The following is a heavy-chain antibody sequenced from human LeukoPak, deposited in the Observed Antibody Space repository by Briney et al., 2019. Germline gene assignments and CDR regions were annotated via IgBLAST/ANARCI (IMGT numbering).Heavy chain of an antibody. D-gene: IGHD1-14*01. CDR1: GFTFSSYA. CDR3: ARARYGY. CDR2: ISYDGSNK. Sequence: PGRSLRLSCAASGFTFSSYAMHWVRQAPGKGLEWVAVISYDGSNKYYADSVEGRFTISRDNSKNTLYLQMNSLRAEDTAVYYCARARYGYWGQGTLVTVSS. J-gene: IGHJ4*02. V-gene: IGHV3-30*04.